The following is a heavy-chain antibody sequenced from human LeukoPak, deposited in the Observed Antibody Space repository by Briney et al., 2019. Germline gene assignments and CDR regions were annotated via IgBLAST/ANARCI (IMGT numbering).Heavy chain of an antibody. V-gene: IGHV3-30-3*01. CDR2: ISHDGGNK. Sequence: GGSLRLSCAASGFTFSSYAMHWVRQAPDKGLEWVAVISHDGGNKYYADSVKGRFTISRDNSKNTLYLQMNGLRAEETAMYYCATPYTSGWSLYFDNWGQGTLVTVSS. CDR3: ATPYTSGWSLYFDN. J-gene: IGHJ4*02. D-gene: IGHD6-19*01. CDR1: GFTFSSYA.